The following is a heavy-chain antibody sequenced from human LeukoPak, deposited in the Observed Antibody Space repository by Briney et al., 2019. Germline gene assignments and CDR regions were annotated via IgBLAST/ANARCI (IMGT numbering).Heavy chain of an antibody. CDR2: IIHSGST. V-gene: IGHV4-34*12. J-gene: IGHJ4*02. CDR3: ARALWGYYGSGSAFDY. CDR1: RGSLLGSY. D-gene: IGHD3-10*01. Sequence: PPETLSLTPVLPRGSLLGSYWCSISPTPRKGLESGGEIIHSGSTNYNPSLKSRVTISVDTSKNQFSLKLSCVTAADTAVYYCARALWGYYGSGSAFDYWGQGTLVTVSS.